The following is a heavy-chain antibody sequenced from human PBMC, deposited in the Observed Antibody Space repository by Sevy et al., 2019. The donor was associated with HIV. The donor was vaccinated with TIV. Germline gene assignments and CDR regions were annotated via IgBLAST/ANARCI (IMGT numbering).Heavy chain of an antibody. J-gene: IGHJ6*02. CDR2: IKQDGSEK. V-gene: IGHV3-7*01. D-gene: IGHD6-13*01. Sequence: GGSLRLSCAASGFTFRTYWMSWVRQAPGKGLEWVANIKQDGSEKYYVDSVKGRFTISRDNAKKSLFLQMNSLRAEDTAVYYCARVGRDPYSSSSYVVEYYHYGMDVWGQGTTVTVSS. CDR1: GFTFRTYW. CDR3: ARVGRDPYSSSSYVVEYYHYGMDV.